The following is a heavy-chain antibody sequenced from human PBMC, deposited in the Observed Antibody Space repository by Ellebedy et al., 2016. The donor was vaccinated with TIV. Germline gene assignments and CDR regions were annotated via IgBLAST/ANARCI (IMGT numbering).Heavy chain of an antibody. CDR1: GFTFSSYG. V-gene: IGHV3-33*01. J-gene: IGHJ4*02. CDR2: IWYDGSNK. CDR3: ADSSSWYFARDY. D-gene: IGHD6-13*01. Sequence: GGSLRLXXAASGFTFSSYGMHWVRQAPGKGLEWVAVIWYDGSNKYYADSVKGRFTISRDNSKNTLYLQMNSLRAEDTAVYYCADSSSWYFARDYWGQGTLVTVSS.